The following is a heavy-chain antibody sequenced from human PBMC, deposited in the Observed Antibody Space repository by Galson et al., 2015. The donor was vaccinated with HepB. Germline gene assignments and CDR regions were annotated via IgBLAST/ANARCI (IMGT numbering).Heavy chain of an antibody. CDR2: INQDANER. Sequence: SLRLSCAASGFTFSSSWMTWVRQASGKGLEWVANINQDANERNFVDSVKGRFTISRDNTKDSLYLQMNSLRAEDTAVYYCARGHYGMDVWGQGTTVTVSS. CDR1: GFTFSSSW. CDR3: ARGHYGMDV. V-gene: IGHV3-7*03. J-gene: IGHJ6*02.